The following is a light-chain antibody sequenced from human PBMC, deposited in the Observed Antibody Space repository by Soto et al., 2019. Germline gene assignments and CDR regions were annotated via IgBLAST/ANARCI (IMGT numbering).Light chain of an antibody. V-gene: IGKV3-20*01. CDR1: QSITSSY. J-gene: IGKJ2*01. CDR2: GAS. CDR3: QLYDSPSYT. Sequence: EIVLTQSPGTLSLSPGERATLSCRASQSITSSYLAWYQQKPGQAPRLLIYGASRRATDIPDRFSGSGSGIDFTLTISRLEPEDFAVYYCQLYDSPSYTFGHGTKLEIK.